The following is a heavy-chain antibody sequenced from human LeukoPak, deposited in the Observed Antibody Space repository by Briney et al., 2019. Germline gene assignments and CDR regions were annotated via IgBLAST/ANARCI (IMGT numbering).Heavy chain of an antibody. CDR2: INSDGSYT. CDR3: ARADNWQSGGA. D-gene: IGHD1-1*01. CDR1: GFSFSNYW. Sequence: PGGSLRLSCVASGFSFSNYWMYWGRQAPGKGLVWVSRINSDGSYTDYADSAKGRFTISRDNAKDTLYLQMNRLRADDTAVYYCARADNWQSGGAWGQGTLVTVSS. J-gene: IGHJ5*02. V-gene: IGHV3-74*01.